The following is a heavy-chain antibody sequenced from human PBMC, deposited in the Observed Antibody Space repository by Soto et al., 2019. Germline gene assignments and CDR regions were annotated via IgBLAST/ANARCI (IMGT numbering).Heavy chain of an antibody. CDR2: IYTSGST. CDR3: ARDRPDSGYDSYYYGMDV. J-gene: IGHJ6*02. V-gene: IGHV4-4*07. Sequence: TVSGGSISSYYWSWIRQPAGKGLEWIGRIYTSGSTNYNPSLKSRVTMSVDTSKNQFSLKLSSVTAADTAVYYCARDRPDSGYDSYYYGMDVWGQGTTVTVSS. D-gene: IGHD5-12*01. CDR1: GGSISSYY.